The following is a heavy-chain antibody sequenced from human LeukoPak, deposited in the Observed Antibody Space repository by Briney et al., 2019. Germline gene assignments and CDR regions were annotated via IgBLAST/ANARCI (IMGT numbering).Heavy chain of an antibody. CDR2: IIPIFGTA. Sequence: SVKVSCKASGGTFGSYVISWVRRAPGQGLEWMGGIIPIFGTAHYAQKFQGRLTITADESTSTVYMEMSSLRSEDTAMYYCAKEGDTALVTGYFDLWGRGTLVTVSA. CDR3: AKEGDTALVTGYFDL. J-gene: IGHJ2*01. V-gene: IGHV1-69*13. D-gene: IGHD5-18*01. CDR1: GGTFGSYV.